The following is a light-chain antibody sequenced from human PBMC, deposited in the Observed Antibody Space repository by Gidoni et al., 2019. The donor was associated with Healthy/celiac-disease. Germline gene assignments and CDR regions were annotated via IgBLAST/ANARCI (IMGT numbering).Light chain of an antibody. V-gene: IGKV1-5*03. CDR2: KAS. CDR3: QQYNSYSS. CDR1: QSISSW. J-gene: IGKJ2*03. Sequence: DIQMTQSPSTLSASVGDRVTITCRASQSISSWLAWYQQKPGKAPKLLIYKASSLESGVPSRFSGSGSGTEFTLTISSLQPYDFATYYRQQYNSYSSFGQGTKLEIK.